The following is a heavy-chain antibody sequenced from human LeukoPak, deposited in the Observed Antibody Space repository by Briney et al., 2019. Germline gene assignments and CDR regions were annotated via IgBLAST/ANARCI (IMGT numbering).Heavy chain of an antibody. D-gene: IGHD4-17*01. V-gene: IGHV4-59*01. CDR3: ARAAPTYGDYVGTAFDI. CDR2: IYYSGST. J-gene: IGHJ3*02. Sequence: PSETLSLTCTVSGVSISSYYWSWIRQPPGKGLEWIGYIYYSGSTNYNPSLKSRVTKSVDTSKNQFSLKLSSVTAADTAVYYCARAAPTYGDYVGTAFDIWGQGTMVTVSS. CDR1: GVSISSYY.